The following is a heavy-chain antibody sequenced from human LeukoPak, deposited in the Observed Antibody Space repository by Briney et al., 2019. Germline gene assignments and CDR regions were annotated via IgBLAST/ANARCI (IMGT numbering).Heavy chain of an antibody. V-gene: IGHV3-21*01. CDR1: GFIFSSYS. CDR3: ARAIGYCSGGSCFPSEPYYYGMDV. J-gene: IGHJ6*02. CDR2: ISSSSSYI. Sequence: SGGSLRLSCAASGFIFSSYSMKWVRQAPGKGLEWVSSISSSSSYIYYADSVKGRFTISRDNAKNSLYLQMNSLRAEDTAVYYCARAIGYCSGGSCFPSEPYYYGMDVWGQGTTVTVSS. D-gene: IGHD2-15*01.